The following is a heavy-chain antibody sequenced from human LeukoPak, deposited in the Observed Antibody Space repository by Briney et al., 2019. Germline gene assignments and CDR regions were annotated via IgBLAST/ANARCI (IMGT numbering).Heavy chain of an antibody. CDR1: GFTFSSYS. Sequence: PGRSLRLSCAASGFTFSSYSMNWVRQAPGKGLEWVSYISSSTSTIYYADSVRGRFTISRDNAKNSLYLQMNSLRAEDTAVYYCARRHTGSWYFDLSGRGTLVTVSS. V-gene: IGHV3-48*04. CDR3: ARRHTGSWYFDL. D-gene: IGHD5-18*01. J-gene: IGHJ2*01. CDR2: ISSSTSTI.